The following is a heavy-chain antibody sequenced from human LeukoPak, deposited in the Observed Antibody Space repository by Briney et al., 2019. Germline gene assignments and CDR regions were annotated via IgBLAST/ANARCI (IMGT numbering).Heavy chain of an antibody. J-gene: IGHJ4*02. V-gene: IGHV1-2*02. Sequence: ASVKVSCKASGYTFTGYYIHWVRQAPGQGLEWMGWINPNSGGTNYAQKFQGRVTMTRDTSISTAYMELSRLRSDDTAVYYCASEYYDSSGYGFDYWGQGTLVTVSS. CDR3: ASEYYDSSGYGFDY. D-gene: IGHD3-22*01. CDR2: INPNSGGT. CDR1: GYTFTGYY.